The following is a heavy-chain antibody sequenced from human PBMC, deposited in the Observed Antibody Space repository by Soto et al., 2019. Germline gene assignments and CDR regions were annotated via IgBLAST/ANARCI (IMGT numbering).Heavy chain of an antibody. CDR3: EGKRLMVYAPNRYYFDY. Sequence: PSETLSLTCTVSGASITGSSYWSWIRQPAGKGLEWIGRFSLSGTTSYNPSLRSRVTMSADVSKNQFSLRLSSVTAADTAVYYCEGKRLMVYAPNRYYFDYWGQGTLVTVSS. D-gene: IGHD2-8*01. CDR2: FSLSGTT. CDR1: GASITGSSY. V-gene: IGHV4-4*07. J-gene: IGHJ4*02.